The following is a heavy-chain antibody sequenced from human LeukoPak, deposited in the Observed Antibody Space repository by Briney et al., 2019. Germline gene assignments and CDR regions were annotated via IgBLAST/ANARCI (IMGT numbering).Heavy chain of an antibody. CDR3: ARHEGQDFDY. CDR2: IYYSGST. CDR1: GGSTSSGDYY. V-gene: IGHV4-30-4*01. Sequence: TLSLTCTVSGGSTSSGDYYWSWIRQPPGKGLEWIGYIYYSGSTYYNPSLKSRVTISVDTSKNQFSMKLSSVTAADTAVYYCARHEGQDFDYWGQGTLVTVSS. J-gene: IGHJ4*02.